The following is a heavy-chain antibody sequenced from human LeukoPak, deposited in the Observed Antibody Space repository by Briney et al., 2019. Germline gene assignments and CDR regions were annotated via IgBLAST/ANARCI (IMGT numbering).Heavy chain of an antibody. CDR3: GSPHSSSWYSPIEY. Sequence: PGRSLRLSCAASGFTFRSYAMHWVRQAPGKGLEWVAVIAYDGNNEFYADSVKGRFTISRDNSKNTLYLQMNSLRGEDTAVYYCGSPHSSSWYSPIEYWGQGTLVTVSS. D-gene: IGHD6-13*01. V-gene: IGHV3-30-3*01. CDR1: GFTFRSYA. J-gene: IGHJ4*02. CDR2: IAYDGNNE.